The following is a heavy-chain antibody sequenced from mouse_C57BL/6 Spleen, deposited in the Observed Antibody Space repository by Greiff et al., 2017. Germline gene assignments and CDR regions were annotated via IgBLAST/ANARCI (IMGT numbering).Heavy chain of an antibody. CDR1: GYTFTSYW. D-gene: IGHD4-1*01. J-gene: IGHJ4*01. CDR3: ARRTGTHSAMDY. Sequence: QVQLQQPGAELVRPGSSVKLSCKASGYTFTSYWMHWVKQRPIQGLEWIGNIDPSDSDTHYNQKFKDKATLTVDKSSSTAYMQLSSLTSEDSAVYDCARRTGTHSAMDYWGQGTSVTVSA. V-gene: IGHV1-52*01. CDR2: IDPSDSDT.